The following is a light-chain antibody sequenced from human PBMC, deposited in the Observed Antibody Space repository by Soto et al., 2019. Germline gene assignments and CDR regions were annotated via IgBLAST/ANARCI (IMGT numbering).Light chain of an antibody. CDR1: QSVGGD. CDR3: QHYNNWPLFT. V-gene: IGKV3-15*01. J-gene: IGKJ3*01. CDR2: GAS. Sequence: EIVMTQSPATLSVSPGERASLSCRASQSVGGDLAWYQQKPGQAPRLLIYGASIRATGIPARFSGSGSGTEFTLTISSLQSEDFAVYYCQHYNNWPLFTFGPGTTVDIK.